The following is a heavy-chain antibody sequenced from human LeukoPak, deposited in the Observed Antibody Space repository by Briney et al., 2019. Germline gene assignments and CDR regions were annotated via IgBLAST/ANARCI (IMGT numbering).Heavy chain of an antibody. Sequence: GASVKVSCKASGYTFTGYSMHWVRQAPGQGLEWMAWINPDSGATKYAQKFQGRVTMTRDTSISTAYMELTRLSSVTAADTAMYYCARGGSRGSSYNSAFDIWGQGTMVSVSS. CDR3: ARGGSRGSSYNSAFDI. V-gene: IGHV1-2*02. CDR1: GYTFTGYS. J-gene: IGHJ3*02. CDR2: INPDSGAT. D-gene: IGHD5-24*01.